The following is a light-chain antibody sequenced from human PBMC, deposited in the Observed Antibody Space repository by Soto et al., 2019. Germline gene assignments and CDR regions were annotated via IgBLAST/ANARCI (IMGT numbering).Light chain of an antibody. V-gene: IGLV3-1*01. J-gene: IGLJ2*01. CDR2: QDS. Sequence: SYELTQPPSVSVSTGQTASITCSGDKLGDKYACWYQQKPGQSPVLVIYQDSKRPSGIPERFSGSNSGNTVTLTISGTQAMDEADYYCQAWDSSTAWVFGGGTKLTVL. CDR1: KLGDKY. CDR3: QAWDSSTAWV.